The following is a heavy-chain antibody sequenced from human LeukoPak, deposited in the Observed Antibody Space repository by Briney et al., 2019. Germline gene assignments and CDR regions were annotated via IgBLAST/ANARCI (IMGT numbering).Heavy chain of an antibody. CDR2: ISSSGSTI. CDR3: AKGRGYDYGYIFGYFDY. J-gene: IGHJ4*02. D-gene: IGHD5-18*01. V-gene: IGHV3-11*01. Sequence: GGSLRLSCAASGFTFSVYYMSWIRQAPGKGLEWVSYISSSGSTIYYADSVKGRFTISRDNAKNSLYLQMNSLRAEDTALYYCAKGRGYDYGYIFGYFDYWGQGTLVTVSS. CDR1: GFTFSVYY.